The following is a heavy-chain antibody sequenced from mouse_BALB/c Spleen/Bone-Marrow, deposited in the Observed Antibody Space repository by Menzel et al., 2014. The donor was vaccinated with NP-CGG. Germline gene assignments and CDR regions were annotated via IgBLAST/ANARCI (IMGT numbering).Heavy chain of an antibody. CDR1: GFTFSSYG. Sequence: EVKLVESGGGLVQPGGSLKLSCVASGFTFSSYGMSWVRQTPDKRLELVATINNNGGSTYYPDSVKGQFTISRDNAKNHLFLQMSSVKAEDAAMYYCARVYGWYFDVWGAGTTVTVSS. CDR2: INNNGGST. V-gene: IGHV5-6-3*01. CDR3: ARVYGWYFDV. J-gene: IGHJ1*01. D-gene: IGHD1-1*01.